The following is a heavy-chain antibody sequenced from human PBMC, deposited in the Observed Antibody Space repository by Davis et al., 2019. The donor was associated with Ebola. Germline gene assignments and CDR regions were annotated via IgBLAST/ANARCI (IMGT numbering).Heavy chain of an antibody. Sequence: GESLKISCAASGFTFSGSAMHWVRQASGKGLEWVGRIRSKANSYATAYAASVKGRFTISRDDSKNTAYLQMNSLKTEDTAVYYCTNDIAAVSDYWGQGTLVTVSS. CDR3: TNDIAAVSDY. V-gene: IGHV3-73*01. D-gene: IGHD6-13*01. CDR2: IRSKANSYAT. CDR1: GFTFSGSA. J-gene: IGHJ4*02.